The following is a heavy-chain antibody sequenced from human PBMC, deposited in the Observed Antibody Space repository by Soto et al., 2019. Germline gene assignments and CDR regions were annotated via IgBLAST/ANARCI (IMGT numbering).Heavy chain of an antibody. J-gene: IGHJ4*02. CDR1: GLTFIGYG. Sequence: WGSRSLPFAASGLTFIGYGIHVFRNPPGKGLEWVAVISYDGSNKYYADSVKGRFTISRDNSKNTLYLQMNSLRAEDTAVYYCAKDRRIVVTAIIDYWGQGTLVTVSS. CDR2: ISYDGSNK. CDR3: AKDRRIVVTAIIDY. D-gene: IGHD2-21*02. V-gene: IGHV3-30*18.